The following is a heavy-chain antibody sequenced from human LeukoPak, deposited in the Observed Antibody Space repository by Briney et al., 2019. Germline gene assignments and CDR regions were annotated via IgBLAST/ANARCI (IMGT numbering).Heavy chain of an antibody. CDR1: GFTFSSYA. CDR3: AKTTTGYSSGRSPGWPADL. CDR2: IFGSGGGT. V-gene: IGHV3-23*01. D-gene: IGHD6-19*01. J-gene: IGHJ5*02. Sequence: GGSLRLSCAASGFTFSSYAMYWVRQAPGRGLGWVLGIFGSGGGTHYADSVKGRFTISRDNSKNTVYLQMNSLRAEDTALYYCAKTTTGYSSGRSPGWPADLWGQGTLVTVSS.